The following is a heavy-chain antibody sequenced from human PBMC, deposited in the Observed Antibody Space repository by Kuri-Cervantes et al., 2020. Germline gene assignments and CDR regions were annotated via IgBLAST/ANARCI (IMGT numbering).Heavy chain of an antibody. CDR1: GFTFDDYA. Sequence: SLKISCAASGFTFDDYAMHWVRQAPGKGLEWVSGISWNSGSIGYADSVKGRFTISRDNAKNSLYLQMNSLRAEDTALYYCAKDMGDVYWGQRTLVTVSS. J-gene: IGHJ4*02. CDR2: ISWNSGSI. V-gene: IGHV3-9*01. D-gene: IGHD3-16*01. CDR3: AKDMGDVY.